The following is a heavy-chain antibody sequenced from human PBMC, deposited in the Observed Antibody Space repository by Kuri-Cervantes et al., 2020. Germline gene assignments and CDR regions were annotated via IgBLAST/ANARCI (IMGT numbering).Heavy chain of an antibody. J-gene: IGHJ6*02. V-gene: IGHV4-61*01. CDR3: ARAPHYDILTGQMPRGYYYGMDV. Sequence: SETLSLTCTVSGGSVSSGSYYWSWIRQPPGKGLEWTGYIYYSGSTNYNPSLKSRVPITVDTSKNQFSLKLSSVTAADTAVYYCARAPHYDILTGQMPRGYYYGMDVWGQGTTVTVSS. D-gene: IGHD3-9*01. CDR2: IYYSGST. CDR1: GGSVSSGSYY.